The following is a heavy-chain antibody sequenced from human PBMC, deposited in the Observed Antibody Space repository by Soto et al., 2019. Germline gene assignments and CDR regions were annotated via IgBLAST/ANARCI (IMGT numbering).Heavy chain of an antibody. CDR1: GFTFSSYA. J-gene: IGHJ3*02. V-gene: IGHV3-30-3*01. D-gene: IGHD3-16*02. CDR3: ASLPYDYVWGSYRHDAFDI. Sequence: PGGSLRLSCAASGFTFSSYAMHWVRQAPGKGLEWVAVISYDGSNKYYADSVKGRFTTSRDNSKNTLYLQMNSLRAEDTAVYYCASLPYDYVWGSYRHDAFDIWGQGTMVTVSS. CDR2: ISYDGSNK.